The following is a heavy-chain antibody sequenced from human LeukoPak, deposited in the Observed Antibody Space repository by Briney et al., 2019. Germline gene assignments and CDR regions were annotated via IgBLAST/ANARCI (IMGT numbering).Heavy chain of an antibody. D-gene: IGHD3-22*01. CDR2: IHGDGGDT. V-gene: IGHV3-74*03. CDR3: ARRLYYDTAGSPFYL. Sequence: GGSLRLSCAASGFTFRSYWMSWIRHSPGKELLWVSRIHGDGGDTTYADSVKGRFTISRDNAKNTLYLQMDGLTAEDTAVYYCARRLYYDTAGSPFYLWGQGTLVIVSS. CDR1: GFTFRSYW. J-gene: IGHJ4*02.